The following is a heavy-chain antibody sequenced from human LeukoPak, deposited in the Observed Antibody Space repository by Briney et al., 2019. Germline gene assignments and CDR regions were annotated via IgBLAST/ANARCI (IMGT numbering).Heavy chain of an antibody. CDR2: INHSGST. CDR3: ACRGYSSVFDY. Sequence: SETLSLTCAVCGGSFSGYYWSWIRQPPGKGLEWIGEINHSGSTNYNPSLKSRVTISVDTSKNQFSLKLSSVTAADTAVYYCACRGYSSVFDYWGQGTLVTVSS. J-gene: IGHJ4*02. CDR1: GGSFSGYY. D-gene: IGHD6-19*01. V-gene: IGHV4-34*01.